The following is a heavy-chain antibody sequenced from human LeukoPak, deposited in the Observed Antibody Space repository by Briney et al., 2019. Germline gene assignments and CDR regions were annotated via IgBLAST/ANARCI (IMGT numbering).Heavy chain of an antibody. Sequence: PGGSLRLSCAASGFTFSSYGMHWVRQASGKGLEWVAVIWYDGSNKYYADSVKGRFTISRDNSKNTLYLQMNSLRAEDTAVYYCARGGSSWRIDYWGQGTLVTVSS. CDR3: ARGGSSWRIDY. V-gene: IGHV3-33*01. CDR2: IWYDGSNK. D-gene: IGHD6-13*01. CDR1: GFTFSSYG. J-gene: IGHJ4*02.